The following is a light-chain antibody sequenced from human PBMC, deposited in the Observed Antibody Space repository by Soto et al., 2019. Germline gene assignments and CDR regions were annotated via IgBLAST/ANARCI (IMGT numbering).Light chain of an antibody. V-gene: IGKV3-15*01. Sequence: EIVMTQSPATLSVSPGERATLSCRATQSIGSNLAWYQQKPGQAPRLLIYGTSTRATGVPARFSGSGSGTEFTLTISSLKSEDFAVYYCQHYNNWPYTFGQGTKLEIK. CDR1: QSIGSN. CDR2: GTS. CDR3: QHYNNWPYT. J-gene: IGKJ2*01.